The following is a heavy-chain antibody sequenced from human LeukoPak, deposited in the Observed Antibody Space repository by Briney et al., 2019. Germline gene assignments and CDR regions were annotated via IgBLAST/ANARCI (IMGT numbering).Heavy chain of an antibody. CDR2: TGSSTI. V-gene: IGHV3-48*03. J-gene: IGHJ4*02. D-gene: IGHD3-10*01. Sequence: GGSLRLTCTTSQFTFRNYEVNWVRQAPGKGLEWISFTGSSTIQYADSVTGRFTISRDNAKNSLYLQMNSLRTEDTALYYCAKPQHYGRGDFDYWGQGTLVTVSS. CDR3: AKPQHYGRGDFDY. CDR1: QFTFRNYE.